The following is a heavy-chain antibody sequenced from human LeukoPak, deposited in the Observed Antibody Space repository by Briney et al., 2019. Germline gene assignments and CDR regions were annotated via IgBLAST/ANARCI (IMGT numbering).Heavy chain of an antibody. CDR1: GYTFTGYY. J-gene: IGHJ4*02. V-gene: IGHV1-2*02. Sequence: PGASVKVSCKASGYTFTGYYMHWVRQAPGQGLEWMGWINPASGATYYAQKFQDRVTMTRDTSITTGYMELSRLISDDTAMYYCASYYDSSGYHPSRFDYWGQGTLVTVSS. D-gene: IGHD3-22*01. CDR2: INPASGAT. CDR3: ASYYDSSGYHPSRFDY.